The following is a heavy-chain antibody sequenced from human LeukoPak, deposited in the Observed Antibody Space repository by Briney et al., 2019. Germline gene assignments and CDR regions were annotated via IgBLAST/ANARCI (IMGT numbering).Heavy chain of an antibody. J-gene: IGHJ4*02. V-gene: IGHV1-69*04. CDR1: GGTFSSYA. CDR2: IIPIFGIA. D-gene: IGHD5-24*01. Sequence: ASVKVSCKASGGTFSSYAISWVRQAPGQGLEWMGRIIPIFGIANYAQKFQGRVTITADKSTSTAYMELSSLRSEGTAVYYCARETRDGYNRWGQGTLVTVSS. CDR3: ARETRDGYNR.